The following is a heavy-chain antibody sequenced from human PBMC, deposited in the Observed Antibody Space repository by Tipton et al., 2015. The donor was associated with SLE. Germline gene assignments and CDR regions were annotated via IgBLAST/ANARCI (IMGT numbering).Heavy chain of an antibody. CDR2: IYYSGST. CDR1: GGSISSYY. J-gene: IGHJ4*02. Sequence: GLVKPSETLSLTCTVSGGSISSYYWSWIRQPPGKGLEWIGYIYYSGSTNYNPSLKSRVTISVDTSKNQFSLKLSSVTAADTAVYYCAKWTRGFDYWGQGTLVTVSS. D-gene: IGHD2-8*01. V-gene: IGHV4-59*08. CDR3: AKWTRGFDY.